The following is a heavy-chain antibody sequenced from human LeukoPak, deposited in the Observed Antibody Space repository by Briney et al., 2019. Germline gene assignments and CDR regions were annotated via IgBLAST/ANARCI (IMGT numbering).Heavy chain of an antibody. D-gene: IGHD4-23*01. CDR3: AREPYGGNSGPLFDY. Sequence: SVKVSCKASGGTFSSYAISRVRQAPGQGLEWMGGIIPIFGTANYAQKFQGRVTITADESTSTAYMELSSLRSEDTAVYYCAREPYGGNSGPLFDYWGQGTLVTVSS. CDR2: IIPIFGTA. J-gene: IGHJ4*02. CDR1: GGTFSSYA. V-gene: IGHV1-69*01.